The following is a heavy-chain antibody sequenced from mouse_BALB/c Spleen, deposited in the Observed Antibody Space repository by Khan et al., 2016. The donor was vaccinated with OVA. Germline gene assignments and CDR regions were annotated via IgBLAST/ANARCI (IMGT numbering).Heavy chain of an antibody. CDR1: GFTFIDYG. Sequence: EVELVESGGGLVQPGGSRTLSCAASGFTFIDYGMAWVRQTPGKGPEWIAFISSVAYSIYYADIVTGRFTTFSENAKHTLHQETSSLCSDYTAMYYCAGGGFAYWGQGTLVTVST. J-gene: IGHJ3*01. CDR2: ISSVAYSI. CDR3: AGGGFAY. V-gene: IGHV5-15*02.